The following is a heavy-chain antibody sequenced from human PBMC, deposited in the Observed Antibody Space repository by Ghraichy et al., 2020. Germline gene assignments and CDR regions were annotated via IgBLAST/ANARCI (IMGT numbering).Heavy chain of an antibody. CDR1: GFTFSSYS. CDR2: ISSSSSYI. D-gene: IGHD6-19*01. Sequence: GGSLRLSCAASGFTFSSYSMNWVRQAPGKGLEWVSSISSSSSYIYYADSVKGRFTISRDNAKNSLYLQMNSLRAEDTAVYYCARAYSSGWPSYYYYGMDVWGQGTTVTVSS. CDR3: ARAYSSGWPSYYYYGMDV. J-gene: IGHJ6*02. V-gene: IGHV3-21*01.